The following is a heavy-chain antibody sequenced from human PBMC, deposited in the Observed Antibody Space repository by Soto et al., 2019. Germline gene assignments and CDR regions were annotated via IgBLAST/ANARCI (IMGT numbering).Heavy chain of an antibody. D-gene: IGHD3-3*01. CDR2: IIPIFGTA. CDR3: ARDLNSTIFSNDYGMDV. Sequence: ASVKVSCKASGGTFSSYAISWVRQAPGQGLEWMGGIIPIFGTANYAQKFQGRVTITADESTSTAYMELSSLRSEDTAVYYCARDLNSTIFSNDYGMDVWGQGTKVTVSS. V-gene: IGHV1-69*13. CDR1: GGTFSSYA. J-gene: IGHJ6*02.